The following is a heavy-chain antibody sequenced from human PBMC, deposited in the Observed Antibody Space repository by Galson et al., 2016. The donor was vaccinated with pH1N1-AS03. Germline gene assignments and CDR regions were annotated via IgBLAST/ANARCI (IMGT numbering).Heavy chain of an antibody. J-gene: IGHJ2*01. CDR3: ARRGNSWTAWYCDL. CDR1: GGSLNYFY. Sequence: ETLSLTCSVSGGSLNYFYWGWIRQPPGKGLEWIGYMYPTQIPQYNPSLGSRATISADTSKNQLSLTLTSVTAVDTAVYYCARRGNSWTAWYCDLWGRGTRVTVSS. V-gene: IGHV4-59*08. CDR2: MYPTQIP. D-gene: IGHD4-23*01.